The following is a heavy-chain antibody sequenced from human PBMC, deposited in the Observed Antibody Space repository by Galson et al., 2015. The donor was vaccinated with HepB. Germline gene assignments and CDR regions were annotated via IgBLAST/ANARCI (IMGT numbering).Heavy chain of an antibody. CDR2: IWYDGSNK. CDR1: GFTFSSYG. CDR3: ARGGDYVVRSAFDI. D-gene: IGHD4-17*01. Sequence: SLRLSCAASGFTFSSYGMHWVRQAPGKGLEWVAVIWYDGSNKYYADSVKGRFTISRDNSKNTLYLQMYSLRAEDTAVYYCARGGDYVVRSAFDIWGQGTMVTVSS. V-gene: IGHV3-33*01. J-gene: IGHJ3*02.